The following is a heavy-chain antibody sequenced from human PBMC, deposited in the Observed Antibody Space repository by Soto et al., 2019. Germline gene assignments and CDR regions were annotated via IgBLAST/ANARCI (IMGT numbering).Heavy chain of an antibody. CDR2: ISYDGSNK. D-gene: IGHD2-21*01. J-gene: IGHJ6*02. CDR1: GFTFSSYA. V-gene: IGHV3-30-3*01. CDR3: ARGGGGGCMLCGGMAV. Sequence: GGSLRLSCSASGFTFSSYAMHWVRQAPGKGLEWVTVISYDGSNKYYADSVKGRFTISRDNSKNKLYLQMNSLRAEDTAVYYYARGGGGGCMLCGGMAVWGQGTTVTVSS.